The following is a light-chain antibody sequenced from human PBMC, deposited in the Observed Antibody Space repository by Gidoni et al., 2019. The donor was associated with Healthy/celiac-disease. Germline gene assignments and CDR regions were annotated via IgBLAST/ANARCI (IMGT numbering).Light chain of an antibody. Sequence: AIRMTQSPSSFSASTGDSVTITCRASQGISSYLAWYQQKPGKAPKLLIYAASTLQSGVPSRFSGSGSGTDFTLTISCLQSEDFATYYCRQYYSYPWTFGQGTKVEIK. CDR2: AAS. V-gene: IGKV1-8*01. CDR1: QGISSY. CDR3: RQYYSYPWT. J-gene: IGKJ1*01.